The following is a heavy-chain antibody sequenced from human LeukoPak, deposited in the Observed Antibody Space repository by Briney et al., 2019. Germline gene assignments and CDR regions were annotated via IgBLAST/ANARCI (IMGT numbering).Heavy chain of an antibody. CDR3: AGGPGISTSGY. CDR1: NASISRYF. J-gene: IGHJ4*02. V-gene: IGHV4-59*01. Sequence: SETLSLTXSVFNASISRYFWSWIRQPPGKGLEWIGYIYYTGSSNFNPSLRSRVTMSVDTSKNQFSLKLRSVTAADTAVYYCAGGPGISTSGYWGQGTLVTVSS. CDR2: IYYTGSS. D-gene: IGHD3-16*01.